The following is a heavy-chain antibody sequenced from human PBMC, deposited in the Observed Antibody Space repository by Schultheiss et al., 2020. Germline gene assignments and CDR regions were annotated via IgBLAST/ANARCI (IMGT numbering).Heavy chain of an antibody. CDR1: GGSFSGYY. Sequence: SETLSLTCAVYGGSFSGYYWSWIRQPPGKGLEWIGEINHSGSTNYNPSLKSRVAISVDTSKNQFSLKLSSVTAADTAVYYCARKGSYSSGWYIPRNWFDPWGQGTLVTVYS. CDR2: INHSGST. D-gene: IGHD6-19*01. J-gene: IGHJ5*02. CDR3: ARKGSYSSGWYIPRNWFDP. V-gene: IGHV4-34*01.